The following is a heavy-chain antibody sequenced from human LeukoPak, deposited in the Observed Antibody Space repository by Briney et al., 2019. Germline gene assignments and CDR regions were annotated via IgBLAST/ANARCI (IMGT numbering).Heavy chain of an antibody. CDR1: GFTFSSYS. J-gene: IGHJ4*02. V-gene: IGHV3-21*01. D-gene: IGHD1-7*01. Sequence: RPGGSLRLSCAASGFTFSSYSMNWVRQAPGKGLEWVSSISSSSSYIYYADSVKGRFTISRDNAKNSLYLQMNSLRAEDTAVYYCARDLHPGGMAGTGSFDYWGQGTLVTVSS. CDR2: ISSSSSYI. CDR3: ARDLHPGGMAGTGSFDY.